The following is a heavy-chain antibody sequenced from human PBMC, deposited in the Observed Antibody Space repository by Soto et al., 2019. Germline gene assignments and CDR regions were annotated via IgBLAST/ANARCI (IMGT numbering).Heavy chain of an antibody. J-gene: IGHJ5*02. CDR2: IYHSGST. V-gene: IGHV4-31*03. CDR3: ARDGGTAMVLDP. Sequence: QVQLQESGPGLVKPSQTLSLTCTVSGASISSNGYYWNWIRQHPGTGLEWIGYIYHSGSTYYNPSLTSRVTISLDMSKNRFSLNLSSVTAADTAIYYCARDGGTAMVLDPWGQGTLVTVSS. D-gene: IGHD5-18*01. CDR1: GASISSNGYY.